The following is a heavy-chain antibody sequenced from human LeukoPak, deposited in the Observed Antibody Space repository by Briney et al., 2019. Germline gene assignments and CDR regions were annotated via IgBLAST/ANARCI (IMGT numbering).Heavy chain of an antibody. J-gene: IGHJ5*02. Sequence: SVKVSCKASGYTFTSYAMHWVRQAPGQRLEWMGGIIPIFGTANYAQKFQGRVTITADKSTSTAYMELSSLRSEDTAVYYCARGYCSSTSCYSFDPWGQGTLVTFSS. CDR2: IIPIFGTA. CDR3: ARGYCSSTSCYSFDP. D-gene: IGHD2-2*02. V-gene: IGHV1-69*06. CDR1: GYTFTSYA.